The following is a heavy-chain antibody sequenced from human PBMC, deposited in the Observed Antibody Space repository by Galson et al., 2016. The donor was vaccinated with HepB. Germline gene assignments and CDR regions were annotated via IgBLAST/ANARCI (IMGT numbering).Heavy chain of an antibody. D-gene: IGHD6-19*01. CDR2: IFHSGAS. V-gene: IGHV4-59*01. CDR1: GGPIDSYY. J-gene: IGHJ3*02. Sequence: SETLPLTCSSSGGPIDSYYWNWIRQPPGKGLEWMGYIFHSGASNYNPSLKSRVTMSVDASKKEFGRQVTSVTSADTAVYYCASGRRTSGWGAFDIWGQGTNVIVSS. CDR3: ASGRRTSGWGAFDI.